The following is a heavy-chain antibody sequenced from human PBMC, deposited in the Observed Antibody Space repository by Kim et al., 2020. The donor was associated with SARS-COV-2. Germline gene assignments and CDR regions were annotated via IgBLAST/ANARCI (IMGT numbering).Heavy chain of an antibody. D-gene: IGHD7-27*01. CDR1: GGSISSYY. V-gene: IGHV4-59*13. CDR2: IYYSGST. Sequence: SETLSLTCTVSGGSISSYYWSWIRQPPGKGLEWVGYIYYSGSTNYNPSLKSRVTISVDTSKNQFSLKLSSVTAADTAGYYCARARANWGAYGMDVWVQGTTVTVSS. CDR3: ARARANWGAYGMDV. J-gene: IGHJ6*02.